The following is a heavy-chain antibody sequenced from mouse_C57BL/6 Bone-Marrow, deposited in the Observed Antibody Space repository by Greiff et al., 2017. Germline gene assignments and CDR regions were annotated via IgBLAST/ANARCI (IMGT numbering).Heavy chain of an antibody. D-gene: IGHD1-1*01. J-gene: IGHJ4*01. CDR1: GYTFTDYN. Sequence: VQLKESGPELVKPGASVKMSCKASGYTFTDYNMHWVKQSHGKSLEWIGYINPNNGGTSYNQKFKGKATLTVNKSSSTAYMELRSLTSEDSAVYYCARESGSSSYYYAMDYWGQGTSVTVSS. CDR2: INPNNGGT. CDR3: ARESGSSSYYYAMDY. V-gene: IGHV1-22*01.